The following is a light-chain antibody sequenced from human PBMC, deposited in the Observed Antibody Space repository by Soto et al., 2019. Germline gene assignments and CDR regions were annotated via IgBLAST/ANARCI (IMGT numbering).Light chain of an antibody. J-gene: IGKJ5*01. CDR2: GAS. CDR3: QQYGSSLPIT. Sequence: ELVLTQSPGTLSLSPGERATLSCRASQSVSSSYLAGYQQKPGQAPRLLIYGASSRATGIPDRFSGSGSGTDFTLTISRLEPEDFAVYYCQQYGSSLPITFGQGTRLE. CDR1: QSVSSSY. V-gene: IGKV3-20*01.